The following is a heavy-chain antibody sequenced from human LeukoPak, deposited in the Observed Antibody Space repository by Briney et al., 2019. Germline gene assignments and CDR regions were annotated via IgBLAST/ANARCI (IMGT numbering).Heavy chain of an antibody. J-gene: IGHJ4*02. CDR1: GFTLSGFS. D-gene: IGHD3-10*01. CDR2: IKQDGSER. CDR3: ARAGSHWHYVY. V-gene: IGHV3-7*01. Sequence: GGSWRLSCAASGFTLSGFSMSWFRRSPTKGLEWVANIKQDGSERYYVDSVKGRFTISRDNAKNSLSLQMNNLRVEDTAVYYCARAGSHWHYVYWGQGTVVTVSS.